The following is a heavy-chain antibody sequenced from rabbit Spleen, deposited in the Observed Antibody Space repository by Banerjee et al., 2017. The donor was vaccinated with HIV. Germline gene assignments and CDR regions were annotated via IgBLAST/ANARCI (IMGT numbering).Heavy chain of an antibody. Sequence: QLTETGGGLVQPGGSLTLSCKASGIDFTNYYITWVRQAPGKGLEWIGIIYAAKGSTDYASWVNGRFTISSDNAQSTVDLQIDSLTAADTATYFCARDLDDVIGWNFGWWGPGTLVTVS. CDR2: IYAAKGST. CDR1: GIDFTNYY. CDR3: ARDLDDVIGWNFGW. V-gene: IGHV1S7*01. J-gene: IGHJ4*01. D-gene: IGHD4-1*01.